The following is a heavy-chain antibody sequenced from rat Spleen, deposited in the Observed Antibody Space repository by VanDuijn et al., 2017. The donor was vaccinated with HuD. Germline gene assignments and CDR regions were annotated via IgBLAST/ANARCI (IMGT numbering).Heavy chain of an antibody. CDR3: ARKRSFDY. Sequence: EVQLVESGGGLVQPGRSLKLSCAASGFTFSDYYMAWVRQAPGKGLEWVSSINTDGGNTYYPDSVKGRFTISRDNAESTLYLQMDSLRSEDTATYYCARKRSFDYWGQGVMVTVSS. J-gene: IGHJ2*01. CDR1: GFTFSDYY. V-gene: IGHV5-25*01. CDR2: INTDGGNT.